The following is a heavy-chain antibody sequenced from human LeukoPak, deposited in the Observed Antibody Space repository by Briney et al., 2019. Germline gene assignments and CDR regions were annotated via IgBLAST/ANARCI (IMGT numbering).Heavy chain of an antibody. CDR1: GFTFSDYY. V-gene: IGHV3-11*01. Sequence: KPGGSLRLSCAASGFTFSDYYMSSIRQAPGKGLEWVSYISSSGSTIYYADSVKGRFTISRDNAKNSLYLQLTSLRAEDTALYYCARLGYSSGWYPACWGQGTLVTVSS. CDR2: ISSSGSTI. D-gene: IGHD6-19*01. CDR3: ARLGYSSGWYPAC. J-gene: IGHJ4*02.